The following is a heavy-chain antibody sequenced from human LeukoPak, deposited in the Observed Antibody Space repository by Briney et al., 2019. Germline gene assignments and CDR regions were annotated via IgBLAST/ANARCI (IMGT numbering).Heavy chain of an antibody. Sequence: SETLSLTCAVYGGSFSGYYWSWIRQPPGKGLEWIGEINHSGSTNYNPSLKSRVTISVDKSKNQFSLKLSSVTAADTAVYYCARDRDYYGSGSYYRHYDYWGQGTLVTVSS. J-gene: IGHJ4*02. V-gene: IGHV4-34*01. CDR3: ARDRDYYGSGSYYRHYDY. CDR2: INHSGST. CDR1: GGSFSGYY. D-gene: IGHD3-10*01.